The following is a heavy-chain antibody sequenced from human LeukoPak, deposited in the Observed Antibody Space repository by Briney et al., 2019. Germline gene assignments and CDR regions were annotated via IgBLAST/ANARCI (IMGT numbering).Heavy chain of an antibody. V-gene: IGHV4-34*01. J-gene: IGHJ5*02. CDR3: ARGHLANWFDP. Sequence: SETLSLTCAVYGGSFSGYYWSWIRQPPGKGLEWIGEINHSGSTNYNPSLKSRVTISVDTSKNQFSLKLSSVTAADTAVYYCARGHLANWFDPWGQGTLVTVSS. D-gene: IGHD3-3*02. CDR1: GGSFSGYY. CDR2: INHSGST.